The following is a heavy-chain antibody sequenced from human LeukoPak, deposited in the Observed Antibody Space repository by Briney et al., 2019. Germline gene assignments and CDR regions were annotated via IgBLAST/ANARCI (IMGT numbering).Heavy chain of an antibody. J-gene: IGHJ4*02. CDR1: GYTFTSYA. CDR3: ARSDTAMVSIEARPDWYFDY. CDR2: INTNTGNP. Sequence: GASVKVSCKASGYTFTSYAMNWVRQAPGQGLEWMGWINTNTGNPTYAQGFTGRFVFSLDTSVSTAYLQISSLKAEDTAVYYCARSDTAMVSIEARPDWYFDYWGQGTLVTVSS. V-gene: IGHV7-4-1*02. D-gene: IGHD5-18*01.